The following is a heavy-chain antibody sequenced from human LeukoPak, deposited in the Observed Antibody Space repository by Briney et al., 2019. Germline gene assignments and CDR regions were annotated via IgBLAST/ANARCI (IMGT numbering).Heavy chain of an antibody. CDR1: GDSVSSGGYS. Sequence: PSQTLSLTCVVSGDSVSSGGYSWSWIRQPPGKGLEWIGYMYHGGNTYVNPSLSSRATISVDRSKNQFSLKLSSVTAADTAVYYCARAPIPYDRSRTDYRFDPWGQGTLVTVAS. J-gene: IGHJ5*02. CDR2: MYHGGNT. CDR3: ARAPIPYDRSRTDYRFDP. V-gene: IGHV4-30-2*01. D-gene: IGHD3-16*01.